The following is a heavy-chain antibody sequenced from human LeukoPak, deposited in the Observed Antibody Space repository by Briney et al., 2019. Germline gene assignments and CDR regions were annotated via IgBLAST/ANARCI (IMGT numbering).Heavy chain of an antibody. Sequence: GGSLRLSCAASGFTFSSYTMHWVRQAPGKGLEWVALISYDGTNKYYADSVKGRFTISRDNSKNTLYLQMNSLRAEDTAVYYCAKDNDPWGQGTLVTVSS. CDR2: ISYDGTNK. V-gene: IGHV3-30*04. CDR1: GFTFSSYT. J-gene: IGHJ5*02. CDR3: AKDNDP.